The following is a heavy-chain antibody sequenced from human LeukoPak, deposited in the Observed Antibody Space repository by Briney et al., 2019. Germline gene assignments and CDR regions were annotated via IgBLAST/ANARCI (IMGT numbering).Heavy chain of an antibody. CDR3: ATKTSGIFVHYYYMDV. Sequence: GGSLRLSCAASALTFSNYGMHWVRQAPGKGLEWVAFIRYDGTNKYYADSVRGRFTISRDNSQNTLYLQMKSLRAEDTAVYYCATKTSGIFVHYYYMDVWGKGTTVTVSS. CDR2: IRYDGTNK. J-gene: IGHJ6*03. V-gene: IGHV3-30*02. CDR1: ALTFSNYG. D-gene: IGHD2-15*01.